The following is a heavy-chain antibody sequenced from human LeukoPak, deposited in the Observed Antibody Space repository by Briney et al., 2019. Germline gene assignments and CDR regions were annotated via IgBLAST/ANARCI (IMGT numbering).Heavy chain of an antibody. Sequence: QPGGSLRLSCAASGFTFSSYGMHWVRQAPGKGLEWVAVISYDGSNKYYADSVKGQFTISRDNSKNTLYLQMNSLRAEDTAVYYCARDSYAGYTVVTPLVSGFDYWGQGTLVTVSS. CDR3: ARDSYAGYTVVTPLVSGFDY. CDR1: GFTFSSYG. CDR2: ISYDGSNK. J-gene: IGHJ4*02. D-gene: IGHD4-23*01. V-gene: IGHV3-30*03.